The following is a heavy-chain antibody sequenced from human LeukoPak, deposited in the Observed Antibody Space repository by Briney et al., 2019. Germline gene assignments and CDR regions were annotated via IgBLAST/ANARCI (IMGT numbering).Heavy chain of an antibody. Sequence: PSETLSLTCAVYGGSFSGYYWSWIHQPPGKGLEWIGEINHSGSTNYNPSLKSRVTISVDTSKNQFSLKLSSVTAADTAVYYCARGRPFLYYDSSGYSWFDPWGQGTLVTVSS. CDR2: INHSGST. D-gene: IGHD3-22*01. CDR1: GGSFSGYY. J-gene: IGHJ5*02. CDR3: ARGRPFLYYDSSGYSWFDP. V-gene: IGHV4-34*01.